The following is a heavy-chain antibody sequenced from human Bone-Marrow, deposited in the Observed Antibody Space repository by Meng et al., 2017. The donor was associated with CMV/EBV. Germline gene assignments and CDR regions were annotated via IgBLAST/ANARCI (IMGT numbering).Heavy chain of an antibody. V-gene: IGHV1-69*10. CDR2: IIPILDIV. D-gene: IGHD6-6*01. CDR3: ARDQTDSTSSKDY. CDR1: GYTFTSYD. Sequence: SVKVSCKASGYTFTSYDIMWVRQATGQGLEWMGGIIPILDIVNYAQKFQGRVTITADTSRGTAYMELNSLRSEDTAVYYGARDQTDSTSSKDYWGQGTLVTVSS. J-gene: IGHJ4*02.